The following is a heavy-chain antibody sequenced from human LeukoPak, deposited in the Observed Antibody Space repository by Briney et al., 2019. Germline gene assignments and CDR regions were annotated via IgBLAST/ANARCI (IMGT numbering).Heavy chain of an antibody. CDR1: GXTFSTYR. V-gene: IGHV3-7*01. CDR3: VRDSNSGYHPN. Sequence: GGSLRLSCSASGXTFSTYRVNWVRQAPGKGLEWVANIKPDGSEQFYVDSLRGRFIISRDNARNSLYLQMNSLRVEDTALYYCVRDSNSGYHPNWGQGALVTVSS. D-gene: IGHD3-22*01. J-gene: IGHJ4*02. CDR2: IKPDGSEQ.